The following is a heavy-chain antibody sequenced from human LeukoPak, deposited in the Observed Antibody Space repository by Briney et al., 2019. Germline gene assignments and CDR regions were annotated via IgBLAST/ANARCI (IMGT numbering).Heavy chain of an antibody. CDR2: IGASGGST. J-gene: IGHJ4*02. CDR1: GFTFSSYA. Sequence: GGSLRLSCATSGFTFSSYAMSWVRQAPGXGLEWVSGIGASGGSTYYADSVKGRFTVSRDNSENTLYLQINSLRAEDTAVFYCAKNYGSGTYYNYFDSWGQGTLVTVSS. D-gene: IGHD3-10*01. CDR3: AKNYGSGTYYNYFDS. V-gene: IGHV3-23*01.